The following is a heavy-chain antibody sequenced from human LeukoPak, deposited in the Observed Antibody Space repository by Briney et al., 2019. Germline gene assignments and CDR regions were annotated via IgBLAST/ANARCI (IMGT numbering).Heavy chain of an antibody. J-gene: IGHJ6*03. CDR3: ARGPPRGKYYYMDV. CDR2: IGTASDT. V-gene: IGHV3-13*01. CDR1: GFTFSSYA. D-gene: IGHD1-1*01. Sequence: GGSLRLSRAASGFTFSSYAMSWVRQAPGKGLEWVSTIGTASDTYYPGSVEGRFTLSRDNAKNSLYLQMNSLTAGDTAVYYCARGPPRGKYYYMDVWGKGTTVTVSS.